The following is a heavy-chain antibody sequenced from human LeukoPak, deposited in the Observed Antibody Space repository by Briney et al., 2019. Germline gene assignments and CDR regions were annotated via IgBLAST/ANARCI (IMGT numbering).Heavy chain of an antibody. J-gene: IGHJ4*02. D-gene: IGHD6-19*01. Sequence: GGSLRLSCAASGFTFSGYRMHWVRQAPGKGLVWVSRINSDGSTTSYADSVMGRFTISRDNAKNTLYLQMNSLRAEDTAVYYCARVIYSGWQGELSDWGQGTLVTVSS. CDR2: INSDGSTT. CDR1: GFTFSGYR. CDR3: ARVIYSGWQGELSD. V-gene: IGHV3-74*01.